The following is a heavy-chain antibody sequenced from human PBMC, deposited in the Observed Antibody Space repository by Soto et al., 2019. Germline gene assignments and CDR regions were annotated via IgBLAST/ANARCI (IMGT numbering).Heavy chain of an antibody. D-gene: IGHD3-22*01. CDR2: ISVSGGST. CDR3: ARGDYFDSRFAS. Sequence: PGGSLRLSCAASGVTFSSYAMSWVRQAPGKGLEWVSAISVSGGSTYYADSVKGRFTISRDNAKNSLYLQMDSLRAEDTAVYYCARGDYFDSRFASWGQGTLATVPP. V-gene: IGHV3-23*01. J-gene: IGHJ4*02. CDR1: GVTFSSYA.